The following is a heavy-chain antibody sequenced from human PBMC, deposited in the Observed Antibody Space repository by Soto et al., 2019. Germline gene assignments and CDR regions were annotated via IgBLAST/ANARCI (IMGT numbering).Heavy chain of an antibody. V-gene: IGHV1-2*04. Sequence: QVQLVQSGAEVKEPGASVKVSCKATGYTFTCYYMHWVRQAPGQGLEWMGWINPNSGGTNYAQKFQGWVTMTRDTSISTAYMELSRLRSDDTAVYYCARVRMGSGWYSVDYWGQGTLVTVSS. J-gene: IGHJ4*02. CDR3: ARVRMGSGWYSVDY. CDR2: INPNSGGT. CDR1: GYTFTCYY. D-gene: IGHD6-19*01.